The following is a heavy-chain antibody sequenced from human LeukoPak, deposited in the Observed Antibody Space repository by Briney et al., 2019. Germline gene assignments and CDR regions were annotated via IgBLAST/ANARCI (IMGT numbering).Heavy chain of an antibody. CDR2: IDPSDSYT. Sequence: GESLKISCKGSGYIFTTYWISWVRQMPGKGLEWMGRIDPSDSYTDYSPSFQGHVTISADKSSSTAYLHWNSLTASDTAMYYCARHPRGRAFRPFDYWGQGTLVTVSS. V-gene: IGHV5-10-1*01. CDR3: ARHPRGRAFRPFDY. J-gene: IGHJ4*02. D-gene: IGHD3-10*01. CDR1: GYIFTTYW.